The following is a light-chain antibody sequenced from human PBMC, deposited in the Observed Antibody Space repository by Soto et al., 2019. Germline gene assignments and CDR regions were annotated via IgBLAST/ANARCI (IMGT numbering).Light chain of an antibody. CDR3: QQTKGFPLT. CDR1: QDISKN. CDR2: AAS. V-gene: IGKV1-12*01. J-gene: IGKJ4*01. Sequence: DIQMTQSPSSLSASVGARVTITCRASQDISKNLAWYQQIPGKAPKLLIFAASTLQSGVPSRFSASGSGTYFLLTVGGLQPEDAATYYCQQTKGFPLTFGGGTQGEIK.